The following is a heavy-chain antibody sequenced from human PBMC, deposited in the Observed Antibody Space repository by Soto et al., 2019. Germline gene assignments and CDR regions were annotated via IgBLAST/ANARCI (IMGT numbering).Heavy chain of an antibody. CDR3: ARDGGYGAGSYLDY. CDR1: GYMFGSYG. Sequence: QGQLVQSGAEVKRPGASVKVSCKASGYMFGSYGISWVRQAPGQGLEWMGWISAFNGNTNYPQNLQGRVTMTTDTSTSTAYMELRTLGSDDSAMYYCARDGGYGAGSYLDYWGQGTLVTVSS. D-gene: IGHD3-10*01. V-gene: IGHV1-18*01. J-gene: IGHJ4*02. CDR2: ISAFNGNT.